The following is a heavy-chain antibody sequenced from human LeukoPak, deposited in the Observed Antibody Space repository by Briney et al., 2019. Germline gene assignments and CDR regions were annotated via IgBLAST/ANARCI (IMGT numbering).Heavy chain of an antibody. J-gene: IGHJ4*02. V-gene: IGHV3-23*01. CDR2: ISGSGGST. CDR3: AKGTGYYYDTSGLFDY. Sequence: GGSLRLSCAASGFTFSSYAMSWVRQAPGKGLEWVSAISGSGGSTYYADSVKGRFTISRDNSKNTLYLQINSLRAEDTAVYYCAKGTGYYYDTSGLFDYWGQGTLVTVSS. CDR1: GFTFSSYA. D-gene: IGHD3-22*01.